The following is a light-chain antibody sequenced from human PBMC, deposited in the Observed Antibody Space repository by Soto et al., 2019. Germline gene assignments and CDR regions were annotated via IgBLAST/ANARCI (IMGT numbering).Light chain of an antibody. CDR1: HSVSSN. CDR3: QQYNNWPRT. Sequence: EIVMTRSPATLSVSPGERATLSCRASHSVSSNLAWYQHKPGQAPRLLIFGASSRATGIPARFSGSGSGTEFTLTISSLQSEDIAVYYCQQYNNWPRTFGQGTKVDI. CDR2: GAS. V-gene: IGKV3-15*01. J-gene: IGKJ1*01.